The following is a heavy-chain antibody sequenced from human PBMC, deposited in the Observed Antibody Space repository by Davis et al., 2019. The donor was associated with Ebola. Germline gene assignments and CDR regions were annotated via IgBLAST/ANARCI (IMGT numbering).Heavy chain of an antibody. CDR2: ISGSGGST. V-gene: IGHV3-23*01. D-gene: IGHD6-13*01. Sequence: PGGSLRLSCAASGFTFSSYAMSWVRQAPGKGLEWVSAISGSGGSTYYADSVKGRFTISRDNSKNTLYLQMNSLRAEDTAVYYCAKDRRREGAWIAAAPDYWGQGTLVTVSS. J-gene: IGHJ4*02. CDR1: GFTFSSYA. CDR3: AKDRRREGAWIAAAPDY.